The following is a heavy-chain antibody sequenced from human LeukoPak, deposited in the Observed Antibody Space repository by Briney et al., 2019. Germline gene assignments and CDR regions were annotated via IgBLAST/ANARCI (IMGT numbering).Heavy chain of an antibody. CDR1: GGSISSGGYS. V-gene: IGHV4-31*03. CDR3: ARLPNSSGYYFDY. CDR2: IYYSGST. J-gene: IGHJ4*02. D-gene: IGHD3-22*01. Sequence: SETLSLTCTVSGGSISSGGYSWSWIRQHPGKGLEWIGYIYYSGSTYYNPSLKSRVTISVDTSKNQFSLKLSSVTAADTAVYYCARLPNSSGYYFDYWGQGTLVTVSS.